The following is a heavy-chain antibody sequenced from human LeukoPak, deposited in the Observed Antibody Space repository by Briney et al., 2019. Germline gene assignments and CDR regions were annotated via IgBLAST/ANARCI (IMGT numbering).Heavy chain of an antibody. Sequence: GASVKVSCKASGYTFTSYGISWVRQAPGQGLKWMGWISAYNGNTNYAQKLQGRVTMTTDTSTSTAYMELRSLRSDDTAVYYCARVRYYDSSGRNYYGMDVWGQGTTVTVSS. D-gene: IGHD3-22*01. CDR3: ARVRYYDSSGRNYYGMDV. CDR2: ISAYNGNT. V-gene: IGHV1-18*01. CDR1: GYTFTSYG. J-gene: IGHJ6*02.